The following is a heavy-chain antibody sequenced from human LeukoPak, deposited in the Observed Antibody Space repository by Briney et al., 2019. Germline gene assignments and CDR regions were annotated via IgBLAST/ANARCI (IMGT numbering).Heavy chain of an antibody. CDR3: ARGGDRGYYYYYMDV. CDR1: GFTFSSYG. Sequence: GGSLRLSCAASGFTFSSYGMHWVRQAPGKGLEWVAFIRYDGSNKYYADSVKGRFTISRDNSKNTLYLQTNSLRAEDTAVYYCARGGDRGYYYYYMDVWGKGTTVTVSS. CDR2: IRYDGSNK. V-gene: IGHV3-30*02. J-gene: IGHJ6*03. D-gene: IGHD7-27*01.